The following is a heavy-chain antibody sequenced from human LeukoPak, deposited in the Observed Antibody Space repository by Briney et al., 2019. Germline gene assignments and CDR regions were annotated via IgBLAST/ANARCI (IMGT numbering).Heavy chain of an antibody. CDR1: GGSISSYY. D-gene: IGHD6-19*01. J-gene: IGHJ4*02. CDR3: AGADKWLVFDY. CDR2: IHKSGST. Sequence: PSQTLSLTCTVSGGSISSYYWSWIRQPPGKGVEWIGNIHKSGSTNYNPSLKSRVTISVDTSKNQLSLILSSVTAEDTAVYYCAGADKWLVFDYWGQGTLVTVSS. V-gene: IGHV4-59*01.